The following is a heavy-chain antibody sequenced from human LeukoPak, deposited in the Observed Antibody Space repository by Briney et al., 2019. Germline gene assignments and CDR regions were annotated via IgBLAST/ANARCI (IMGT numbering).Heavy chain of an antibody. CDR1: GYSISSGYY. CDR2: IYHSGST. Sequence: SETLSLTCAVFGYSISSGYYWGWIRQPPGKGLEWIGNIYHSGSTYYNPSLQSRVTISEDTSKNQFSLKLSAVTAADTAVYFCARVASRVSLEYWGQGKLVTVSS. D-gene: IGHD2-8*01. V-gene: IGHV4-38-2*01. CDR3: ARVASRVSLEY. J-gene: IGHJ4*02.